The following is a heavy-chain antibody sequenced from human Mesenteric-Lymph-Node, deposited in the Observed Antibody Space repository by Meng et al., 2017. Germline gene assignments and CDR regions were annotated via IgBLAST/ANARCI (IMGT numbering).Heavy chain of an antibody. CDR1: GDSISSTDYY. J-gene: IGHJ4*02. Sequence: QVQLQESGPGLVKPSQTLSLTCTVSGDSISSTDYYWSWVRQPPGKGLEWIGYIYYSGSRYYNPSLKSRVTISVDTSKNQFSLKLSSVTAADTAVYYCASSDYYRSDYWGQGTLVTVSS. D-gene: IGHD3-22*01. CDR2: IYYSGSR. V-gene: IGHV4-30-4*01. CDR3: ASSDYYRSDY.